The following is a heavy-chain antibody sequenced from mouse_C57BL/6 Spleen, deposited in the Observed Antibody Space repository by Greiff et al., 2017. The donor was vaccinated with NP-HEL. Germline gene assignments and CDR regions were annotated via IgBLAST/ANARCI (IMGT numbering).Heavy chain of an antibody. Sequence: EVKVVESGGGLVQPGGSLSLSCAASGFTFTDYYMSWVRQPPGKALEWLGFIRNKANGYTTEYSASVKGRFTISRDNSQSILYLQMNALRAEDSGTYYCARSYYGSRDFDYWGQGTTLTVSS. J-gene: IGHJ2*01. V-gene: IGHV7-3*01. D-gene: IGHD1-1*01. CDR1: GFTFTDYY. CDR3: ARSYYGSRDFDY. CDR2: IRNKANGYTT.